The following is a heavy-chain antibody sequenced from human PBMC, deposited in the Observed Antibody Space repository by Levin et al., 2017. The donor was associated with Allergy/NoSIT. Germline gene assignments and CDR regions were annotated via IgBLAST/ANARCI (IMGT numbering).Heavy chain of an antibody. V-gene: IGHV3-21*01. J-gene: IGHJ4*02. Sequence: GGSLRLSCAASGFTFSSYSMNWVRQAPGKGLEWVSSISSSSSYIYYADSVKGRFTISRDNAKNSLYLQMNSLRAEDTAVYYCARGNGGFGELLNDYWGQGTLVTVSS. CDR3: ARGNGGFGELLNDY. CDR1: GFTFSSYS. CDR2: ISSSSSYI. D-gene: IGHD3-10*01.